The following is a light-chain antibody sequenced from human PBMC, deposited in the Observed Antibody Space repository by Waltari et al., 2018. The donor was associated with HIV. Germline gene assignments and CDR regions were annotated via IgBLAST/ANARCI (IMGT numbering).Light chain of an antibody. CDR3: QQYDYWPPWT. J-gene: IGKJ1*01. CDR1: QSVRTK. CDR2: GAS. V-gene: IGKV3-15*01. Sequence: VMTQSPATLSVSPGDRTTLSCRASQSVRTKLAWYQQKPGQPPRLLIYGASTRATGIAARFSDSGSGTEFTLINSLQSEDYAVYYCQQYDYWPPWTFGQGTKVEMK.